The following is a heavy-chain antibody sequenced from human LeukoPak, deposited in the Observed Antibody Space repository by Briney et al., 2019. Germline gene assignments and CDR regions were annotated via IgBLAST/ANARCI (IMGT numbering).Heavy chain of an antibody. Sequence: PGGSLRLSCAASGFTFRRYWMDWVRQAPGKGLEWVANIKEDGSETHYVDSVKGRFTISRDNAKNSLYLQMNSLRAEDTAIYYCSRSLVSWGQGTLVTVSS. J-gene: IGHJ5*02. CDR1: GFTFRRYW. CDR2: IKEDGSET. CDR3: SRSLVS. V-gene: IGHV3-7*03.